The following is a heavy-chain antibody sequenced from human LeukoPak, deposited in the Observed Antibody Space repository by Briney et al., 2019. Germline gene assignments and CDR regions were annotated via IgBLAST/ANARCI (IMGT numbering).Heavy chain of an antibody. CDR1: GFTFSDHY. J-gene: IGHJ4*02. Sequence: GGSLRLSCAASGFTFSDHYIDWVRQAPGKGLGWVGRSRDKANGHTTEYAASVKGRFTVSRDDSKNSLYLQMNSLKTEDTAVYYCARSIAGAGNFDYWGQGTLVTVSS. D-gene: IGHD6-13*01. CDR3: ARSIAGAGNFDY. CDR2: SRDKANGHTT. V-gene: IGHV3-72*01.